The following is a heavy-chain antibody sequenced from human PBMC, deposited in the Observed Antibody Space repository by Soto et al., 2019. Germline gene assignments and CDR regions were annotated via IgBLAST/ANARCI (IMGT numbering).Heavy chain of an antibody. D-gene: IGHD3-16*02. J-gene: IGHJ4*02. V-gene: IGHV4-34*01. CDR3: ARVGSYRYSDY. CDR1: GGSFSGYY. Sequence: PSETLSLTCAVYGGSFSGYYWSWIRQPPGKGLEWIGEINHSGSANYNPSLKSRVTISVDTSKNQFSLKLSSVTAADTAVYYCARVGSYRYSDYWGQGTLVTVSS. CDR2: INHSGSA.